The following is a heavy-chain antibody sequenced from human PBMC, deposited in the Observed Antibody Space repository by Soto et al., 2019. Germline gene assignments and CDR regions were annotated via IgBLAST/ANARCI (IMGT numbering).Heavy chain of an antibody. CDR2: IYYSGST. D-gene: IGHD6-19*01. V-gene: IGHV4-31*03. CDR1: GGSISSGGYY. Sequence: TLSLTCTVSGGSISSGGYYWSWIRQHPGKGLEWIGYIYYSGSTYYNPSLKSRVTISVDTSKNQFSLKLSSVTAADTAVYYCARDGQAGYSSGWPLWGQGTLVTVSS. CDR3: ARDGQAGYSSGWPL. J-gene: IGHJ4*02.